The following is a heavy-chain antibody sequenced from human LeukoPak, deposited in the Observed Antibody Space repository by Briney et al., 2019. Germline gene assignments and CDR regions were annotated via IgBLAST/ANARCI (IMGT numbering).Heavy chain of an antibody. J-gene: IGHJ5*02. CDR3: ARGAIRRGSWFDP. Sequence: SETLSLTCTVSGGSISTYYWSWIRQPPGKGLEWIGYIYYSGNTHYNPSLKSRVTISLDTSKNQSSLNLRSVTAADTAVYYCARGAIRRGSWFDPWGQGTLVTVSS. D-gene: IGHD3-16*01. V-gene: IGHV4-59*01. CDR1: GGSISTYY. CDR2: IYYSGNT.